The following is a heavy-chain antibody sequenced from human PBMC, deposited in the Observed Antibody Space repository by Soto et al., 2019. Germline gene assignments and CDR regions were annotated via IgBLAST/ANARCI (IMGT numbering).Heavy chain of an antibody. J-gene: IGHJ4*02. V-gene: IGHV3-66*01. CDR2: IYSGGST. D-gene: IGHD6-6*01. CDR3: AKSNPDYSSSDFDD. CDR1: GFTVSNNY. Sequence: EVQLVESGGGLVQPGGSLRLSCAASGFTVSNNYMSWVRQAPGKGLEWVSVIYSGGSTYYADSVKDRFTISRVSSKNTLYLQMNSLRAEDTAVYYCAKSNPDYSSSDFDDGGQGTLVTVSS.